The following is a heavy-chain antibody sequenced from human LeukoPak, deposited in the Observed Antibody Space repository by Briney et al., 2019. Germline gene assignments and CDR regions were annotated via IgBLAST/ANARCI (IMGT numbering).Heavy chain of an antibody. CDR1: GFTFSSYA. D-gene: IGHD6-19*01. CDR3: ARGISGPDY. Sequence: GGSLRLSCAASGFTFSSYAMSWVRQAPGEGLEWVSGISGSGGSTYYADSVKGRFTISRDNSKNTMNLQMNSLRADDTAVYYCARGISGPDYWGQGTLVTVSS. J-gene: IGHJ4*02. V-gene: IGHV3-23*01. CDR2: ISGSGGST.